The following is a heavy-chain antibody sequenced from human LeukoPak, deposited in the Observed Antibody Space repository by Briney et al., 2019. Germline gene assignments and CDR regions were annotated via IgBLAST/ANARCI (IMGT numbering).Heavy chain of an antibody. D-gene: IGHD6-13*01. V-gene: IGHV4-4*02. J-gene: IGHJ4*02. CDR1: GDSISSGDYY. CDR3: ARDVAAAYGYFDY. CDR2: IYHSGST. Sequence: SETLSLTCTVSGDSISSGDYYWSWVRQPPGKGLEWIGEIYHSGSTNYNPSLKSRVTISVDKSKNQFSLKLSSVTAADTAVYYCARDVAAAYGYFDYWGQGTLVTVSS.